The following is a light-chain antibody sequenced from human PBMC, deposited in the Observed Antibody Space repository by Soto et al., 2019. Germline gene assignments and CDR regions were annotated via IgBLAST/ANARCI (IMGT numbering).Light chain of an antibody. V-gene: IGKV1-5*03. CDR2: KAS. J-gene: IGKJ1*01. CDR3: QQVTTFPRT. CDR1: QTISSW. Sequence: DIQMTQSPSTLSGSVGDRVTITCRASQTISSWLAWYQQKPGKAPKLLIYKASTLKSGVPSRFSGSGSGTEFTLTISSLQPDDFATYYCQQVTTFPRTFGQGTKVEIK.